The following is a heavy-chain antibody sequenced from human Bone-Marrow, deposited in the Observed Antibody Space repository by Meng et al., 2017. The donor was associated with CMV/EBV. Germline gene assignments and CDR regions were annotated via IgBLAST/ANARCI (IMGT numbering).Heavy chain of an antibody. Sequence: GGSLRLSCAASGFTFDDHGMAWARQVPGKGLEWVSGINWSGTSTGYADSVKGRVTISRDNAKNSVFLQMTGLRAEDSALYFCARGGGSDFREFYQNCGQGTLVTVSS. D-gene: IGHD2-21*02. CDR3: ARGGGSDFREFYQN. CDR1: GFTFDDHG. J-gene: IGHJ1*01. CDR2: INWSGTST. V-gene: IGHV3-20*04.